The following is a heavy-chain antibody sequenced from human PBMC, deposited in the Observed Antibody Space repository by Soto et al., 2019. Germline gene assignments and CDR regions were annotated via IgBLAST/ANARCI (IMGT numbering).Heavy chain of an antibody. V-gene: IGHV3-15*01. D-gene: IGHD6-19*01. CDR3: TTPPVGYSSGWNPTPYFYY. J-gene: IGHJ4*02. Sequence: PWGCMRHSCASSGVTLRNAWVICIRQAPGNGLDWFGLIKSKTDGGTTDYAAPVKGRFTISRDDSKDTLYLQMNSLITEDTAVYYCTTPPVGYSSGWNPTPYFYYWGQGTLVTV. CDR2: IKSKTDGGTT. CDR1: GVTLRNAW.